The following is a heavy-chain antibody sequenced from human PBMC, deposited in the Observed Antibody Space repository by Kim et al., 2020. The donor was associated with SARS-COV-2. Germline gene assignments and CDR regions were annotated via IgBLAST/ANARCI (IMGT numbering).Heavy chain of an antibody. D-gene: IGHD3-10*01. CDR1: GFTFGDYA. V-gene: IGHV3-49*03. Sequence: GGSLRLSCTASGFTFGDYAMSWFRQAPGKGLEWVGFIRSKAYGGTTEYAASVKGRFTISRDDSKSIAYLQMNSLKTEDTAVYYCTRVLLWFGESNDYYYYGMDVWGQGTTVTVSS. CDR2: IRSKAYGGTT. CDR3: TRVLLWFGESNDYYYYGMDV. J-gene: IGHJ6*02.